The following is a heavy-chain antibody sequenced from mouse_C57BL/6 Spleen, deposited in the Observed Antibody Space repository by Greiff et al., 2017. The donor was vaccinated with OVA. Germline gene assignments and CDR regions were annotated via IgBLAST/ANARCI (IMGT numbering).Heavy chain of an antibody. CDR1: GYTFTSYG. V-gene: IGHV1-81*01. CDR3: ARSPNYYSNYVGFAY. J-gene: IGHJ3*01. CDR2: IYPRSGNT. Sequence: QVHVKQSGAELARPGASVKLSCKASGYTFTSYGISWVKQRTGQGLEWIGEIYPRSGNTYYNEKFKGKATLTADKSSSTAYMELRSLTSEDSAVYFCARSPNYYSNYVGFAYWGQGTLVTVSA. D-gene: IGHD2-5*01.